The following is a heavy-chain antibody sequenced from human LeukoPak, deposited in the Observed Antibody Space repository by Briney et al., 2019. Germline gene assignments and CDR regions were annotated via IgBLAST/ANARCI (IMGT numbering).Heavy chain of an antibody. Sequence: PGGSLRLSCAASGFTFSSYSMNWVRQAPGKGLEWVSSISSSSSYIYYADSVKGRFTIARDNAKNSLYLQMSSLRAEDTAVYYCARILRVGGVILIPAGGHAFDIWGQGTMVTVSS. CDR2: ISSSSSYI. J-gene: IGHJ3*02. CDR1: GFTFSSYS. CDR3: ARILRVGGVILIPAGGHAFDI. V-gene: IGHV3-21*01. D-gene: IGHD3-16*01.